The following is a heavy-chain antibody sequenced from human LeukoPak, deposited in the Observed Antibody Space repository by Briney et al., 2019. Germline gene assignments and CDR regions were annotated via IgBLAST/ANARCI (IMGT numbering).Heavy chain of an antibody. J-gene: IGHJ4*02. Sequence: KPSETLSLTCTVSGGSISSYYWSWIRQPAGKGLEWIGRIYTSGSTNYNPSLKSRVTISVDTSKNQFSLKLSSVTAADTAVYYCARVSIAAAGTGVDYWGQGTLVTVSS. V-gene: IGHV4-4*07. CDR2: IYTSGST. D-gene: IGHD6-13*01. CDR3: ARVSIAAAGTGVDY. CDR1: GGSISSYY.